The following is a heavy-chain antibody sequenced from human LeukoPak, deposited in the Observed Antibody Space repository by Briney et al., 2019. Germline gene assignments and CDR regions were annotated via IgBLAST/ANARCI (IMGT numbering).Heavy chain of an antibody. CDR1: GGTFSSYA. CDR2: IIPIFGTA. Sequence: ASVKVSCTASGGTFSSYAISWVRQAPGRGLEWMGGIIPIFGTANYAQKFQGRVTITADESTSTAYMELSSLRSEDTAVYYCASARYYYDSSGFFDYWGQGTLVTVSS. D-gene: IGHD3-22*01. J-gene: IGHJ4*02. CDR3: ASARYYYDSSGFFDY. V-gene: IGHV1-69*13.